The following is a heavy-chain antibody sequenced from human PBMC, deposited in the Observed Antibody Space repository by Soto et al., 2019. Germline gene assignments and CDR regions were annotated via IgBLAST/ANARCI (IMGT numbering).Heavy chain of an antibody. D-gene: IGHD3-22*01. V-gene: IGHV1-46*03. CDR1: GYTFTTNF. Sequence: VQLVQSGAEVKKPGASVKISCKASGYTFTTNFIHWIRQAPGQGLEWVGIISPGGGTTVYAQKFQGRVTMTRDTSTSTVYMELRNRRSEDTAVFYCARAHYDSDAFDFWGQGTMVIVSS. CDR2: ISPGGGTT. CDR3: ARAHYDSDAFDF. J-gene: IGHJ3*01.